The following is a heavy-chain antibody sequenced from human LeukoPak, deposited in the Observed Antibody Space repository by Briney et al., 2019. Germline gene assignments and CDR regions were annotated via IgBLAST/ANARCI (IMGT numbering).Heavy chain of an antibody. V-gene: IGHV4-59*01. J-gene: IGHJ4*02. CDR2: IYYSGST. CDR1: GGSISSYY. CDR3: ARGATKRDYGDYSFDY. D-gene: IGHD4-17*01. Sequence: SEALSLTCTVSGGSISSYYWSWIRQPPGKGLEWIGYIYYSGSTNYNPSLKSRVTISVDTSKNQFSLKLSSVTAADTAVYYCARGATKRDYGDYSFDYWGQGTLVTVSS.